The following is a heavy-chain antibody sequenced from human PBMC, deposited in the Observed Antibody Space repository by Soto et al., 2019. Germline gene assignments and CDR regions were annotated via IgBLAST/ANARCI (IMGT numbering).Heavy chain of an antibody. CDR2: ISSSGSTI. D-gene: IGHD6-13*01. Sequence: PGGSLRLSCAASGFTFSDYYMSWIRQAPGKGLEWVSYISSSGSTIYYADSVKGRFTISRDNAKNSLYLQMNSLRAEDTAVYYCAVCGIAAADYYYYYGMDVWGQGTTVTVSS. V-gene: IGHV3-11*01. J-gene: IGHJ6*02. CDR3: AVCGIAAADYYYYYGMDV. CDR1: GFTFSDYY.